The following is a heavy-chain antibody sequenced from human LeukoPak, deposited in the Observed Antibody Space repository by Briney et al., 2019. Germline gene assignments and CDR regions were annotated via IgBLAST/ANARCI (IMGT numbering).Heavy chain of an antibody. CDR2: ISGSGGST. V-gene: IGHV3-23*01. D-gene: IGHD6-19*01. Sequence: PGGSLRLSCAASGFIVSSDYISWVRQAPGKGLEWVSAISGSGGSTYYADSVKGRFTISRDNSKNTVYLQMNSLRAEDTAVYYCATHAIAVAGRGFDYWGQGTLVTVSS. CDR3: ATHAIAVAGRGFDY. J-gene: IGHJ4*02. CDR1: GFIVSSDY.